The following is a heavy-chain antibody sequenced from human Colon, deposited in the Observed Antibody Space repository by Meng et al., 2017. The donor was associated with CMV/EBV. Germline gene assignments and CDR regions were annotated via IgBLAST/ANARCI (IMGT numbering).Heavy chain of an antibody. Sequence: ASVKVSCKGSGDTFSGYYIHWVRQAPGQGPEWMGYIKTNSGGTNSPQKFLGRVTMTRDTSINTAYMELSRLRSADTAVYYCARAYDFWSGYSYYFDDWGQGTLVTVSS. J-gene: IGHJ4*02. D-gene: IGHD3-3*01. CDR3: ARAYDFWSGYSYYFDD. CDR1: GDTFSGYY. CDR2: IKTNSGGT. V-gene: IGHV1-2*02.